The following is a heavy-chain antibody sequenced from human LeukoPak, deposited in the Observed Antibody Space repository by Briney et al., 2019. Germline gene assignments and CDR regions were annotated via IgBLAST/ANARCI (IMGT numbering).Heavy chain of an antibody. V-gene: IGHV3-23*01. J-gene: IGHJ2*01. CDR2: ISGSGGST. CDR3: AKVVVTTGWYFDL. Sequence: GGSLRLSCAASGFTFSSHAMSWVRQAPGKGLERVSAISGSGGSTYYADSVKGRFTISRDNSKNTLYLQMNSLRAEDTAVYYCAKVVVTTGWYFDLWGRGTLVTVSS. CDR1: GFTFSSHA. D-gene: IGHD2-21*02.